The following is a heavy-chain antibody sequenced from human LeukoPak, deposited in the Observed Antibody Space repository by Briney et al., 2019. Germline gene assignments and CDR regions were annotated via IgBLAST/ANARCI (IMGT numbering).Heavy chain of an antibody. CDR1: GFTFSTYW. J-gene: IGHJ4*02. CDR3: AKDLYYYGSGNDY. V-gene: IGHV3-74*01. D-gene: IGHD3-10*01. CDR2: INSDGSST. Sequence: GGSLRLSCAASGFTFSTYWMHWVRQAPGKGLACVSRINSDGSSTSYADSVKGRFTISRDNAKNTLYLQMNNLRAEDTAVYYCAKDLYYYGSGNDYWGQGTLVTVSS.